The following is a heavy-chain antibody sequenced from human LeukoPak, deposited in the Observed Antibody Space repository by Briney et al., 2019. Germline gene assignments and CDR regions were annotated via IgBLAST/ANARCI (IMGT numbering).Heavy chain of an antibody. V-gene: IGHV3-48*01. CDR2: ISSSSSTI. J-gene: IGHJ4*02. CDR1: GFTFDDYG. D-gene: IGHD1-26*01. CDR3: ARQVGATGASGFDY. Sequence: GGSLRLSCAASGFTFDDYGMSWVRQAPGKGLEWVSYISSSSSTIYYADSVKGRFTISRDNAKNSLYLQMNSLRAEDTAVYYCARQVGATGASGFDYWGQGTLVTVSS.